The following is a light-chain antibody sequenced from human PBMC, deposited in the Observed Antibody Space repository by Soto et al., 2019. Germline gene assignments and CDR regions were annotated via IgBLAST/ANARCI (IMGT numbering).Light chain of an antibody. V-gene: IGKV2-24*01. CDR1: QSLVHGDGNTY. Sequence: DIVLTQTPLSSPVALGQPASISCRSSQSLVHGDGNTYLRWLQQRPGQPPRLLIYMISNRFSGVPDRFAGSGAGTDITMRISGVEAEDVGVYYCMQATQAYTFGQGTKLEIK. J-gene: IGKJ2*01. CDR3: MQATQAYT. CDR2: MIS.